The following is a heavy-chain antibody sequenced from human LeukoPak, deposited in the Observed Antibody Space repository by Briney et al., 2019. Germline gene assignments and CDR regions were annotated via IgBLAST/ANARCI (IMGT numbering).Heavy chain of an antibody. V-gene: IGHV3-33*01. CDR1: GFTFSSYG. Sequence: GGSLRLSCAASGFTFSSYGMHWVRQAPGKGLEWVAVIWYDGSNKYYADSVKGRFTISRDNSKNTLYLQMNSLRAEDTAVYYCARAHSRSMISRSMDVWGQGTTVTVSS. CDR2: IWYDGSNK. J-gene: IGHJ6*02. D-gene: IGHD3/OR15-3a*01. CDR3: ARAHSRSMISRSMDV.